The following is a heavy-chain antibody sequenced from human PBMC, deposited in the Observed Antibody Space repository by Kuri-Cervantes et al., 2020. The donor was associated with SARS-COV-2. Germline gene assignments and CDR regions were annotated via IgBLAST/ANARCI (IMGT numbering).Heavy chain of an antibody. Sequence: SVKVSCKTSEGRNSFTKRGFSWVRQAPGQGLEWMGGIIPMFGRANYAEEFQGRVTISADKSTNTASLELSSLTSGDTAVYYCARVPITVTHGGGMDVWGQGTTVTVSS. CDR3: ARVPITVTHGGGMDV. D-gene: IGHD3-10*01. CDR1: EGRNSFTKRG. J-gene: IGHJ6*02. V-gene: IGHV1-69*06. CDR2: IIPMFGRA.